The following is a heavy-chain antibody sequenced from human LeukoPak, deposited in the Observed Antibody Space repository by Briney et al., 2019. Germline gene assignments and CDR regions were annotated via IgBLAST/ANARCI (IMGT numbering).Heavy chain of an antibody. CDR3: ARGYSRAAFDI. CDR2: ISSTGGTI. CDR1: GFTFSSYA. Sequence: GGSLRLSCAASGFTFSSYAMNWVRQAPGKGLEWVSFISSTGGTIYYADSVKGRFTVSRDNGKNSLLLQMNSLRAEDTALYYCARGYSRAAFDIWGQGTVVAVSS. V-gene: IGHV3-48*01. D-gene: IGHD2-15*01. J-gene: IGHJ3*02.